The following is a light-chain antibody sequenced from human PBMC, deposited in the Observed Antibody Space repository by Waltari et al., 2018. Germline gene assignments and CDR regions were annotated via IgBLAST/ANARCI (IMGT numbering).Light chain of an antibody. J-gene: IGKJ5*01. CDR3: QQRGNWPFT. CDR1: QSMSSS. Sequence: EIFLTQSPATLSLSPGERATLSCRASQSMSSSLAWYQQKPGQAPRLLIYDASSRASGIPVRFSGSGSGTDFTLTISSLEPEDFAVYYCQQRGNWPFTFGQGTRLEIK. V-gene: IGKV3-11*01. CDR2: DAS.